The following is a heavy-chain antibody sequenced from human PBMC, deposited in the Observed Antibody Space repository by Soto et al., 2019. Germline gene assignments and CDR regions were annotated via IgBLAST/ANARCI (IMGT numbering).Heavy chain of an antibody. D-gene: IGHD3-16*01. Sequence: HPGGSLRLSCAASGFLSSNYAMGWVRQAPGTGLEWVSAISDSGVNTYYADSVKGRFTISRDNSKNALYLEMKSLRAGDTAVYYCIKEARGHSYASLWGQGTPVTV. CDR2: ISDSGVNT. V-gene: IGHV3-23*01. J-gene: IGHJ4*02. CDR3: IKEARGHSYASL. CDR1: GFLSSNYA.